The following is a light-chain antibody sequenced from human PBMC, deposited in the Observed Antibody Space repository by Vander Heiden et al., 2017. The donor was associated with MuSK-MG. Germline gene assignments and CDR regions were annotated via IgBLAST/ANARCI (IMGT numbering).Light chain of an antibody. CDR2: DVS. V-gene: IGLV2-14*03. J-gene: IGLJ1*01. CDR3: SSYTSDSALVV. CDR1: SSDVGGYDY. Sequence: LTQPASVSGSPGQSITISCTGTSSDVGGYDYVSWYQQHPGKAPKVIIYDVSNRPSGVSNRFSGSKSGNTASLSISGLQAEDEAEYHCSSYTSDSALVVVGTGTKVTVL.